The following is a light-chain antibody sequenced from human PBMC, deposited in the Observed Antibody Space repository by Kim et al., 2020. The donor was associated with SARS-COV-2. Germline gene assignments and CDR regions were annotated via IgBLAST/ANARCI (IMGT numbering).Light chain of an antibody. J-gene: IGLJ3*02. CDR3: AAWDDSLTAWL. Sequence: QSVLTQPPSASGTPGQKVTISCSGSSSNIRGNSVNWYQQLPRAAPKLLIYSNNQRPSGVPDRFSGSKSGTSASLAISGLQSEDEADYYCAAWDDSLTAWLFGGGTQLTVL. V-gene: IGLV1-44*01. CDR2: SNN. CDR1: SSNIRGNS.